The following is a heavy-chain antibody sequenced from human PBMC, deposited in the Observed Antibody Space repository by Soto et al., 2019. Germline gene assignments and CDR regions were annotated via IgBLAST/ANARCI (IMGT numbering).Heavy chain of an antibody. CDR1: GYTFTGYY. J-gene: IGHJ6*02. V-gene: IGHV1-2*04. CDR2: INPNSGGT. CDR3: ARDLSTTVTHADGNYYYYYGMDV. D-gene: IGHD4-17*01. Sequence: WASVKVSCKASGYTFTGYYMHWVRQAPGQGLEWMGWINPNSGGTNYAQKFQGWVTMTRDTSISTAYMELSRLRSDDTAVYYCARDLSTTVTHADGNYYYYYGMDVWGQGTTVTVSS.